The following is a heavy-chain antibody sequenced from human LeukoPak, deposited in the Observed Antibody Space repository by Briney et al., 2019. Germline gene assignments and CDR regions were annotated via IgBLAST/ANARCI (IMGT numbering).Heavy chain of an antibody. V-gene: IGHV1-18*01. Sequence: AASVKVSFKASGYTFTSYGISWVRQAPGQGLEWMGWISAYNGNTNYAQKLQGRVTMTTDTSTSTAYMELRSLRSDDTAVYYCARVRDGDYGYIGFDPWGQGTLVTVSS. CDR3: ARVRDGDYGYIGFDP. CDR1: GYTFTSYG. J-gene: IGHJ5*02. CDR2: ISAYNGNT. D-gene: IGHD4-17*01.